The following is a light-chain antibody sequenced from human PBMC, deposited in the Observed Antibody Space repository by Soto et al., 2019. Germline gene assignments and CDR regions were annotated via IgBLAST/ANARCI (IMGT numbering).Light chain of an antibody. V-gene: IGLV2-8*01. CDR3: SSYTGSSYV. CDR2: EVS. CDR1: GSDVGDYNY. Sequence: QSVLTQPPSASGSPGQSVTISCTGTGSDVGDYNYVSWYQQHPGKAPKLMIYEVSKRPSGVPDRFSGSKSGNTASPTVSGLQAEDEANYYCSSYTGSSYVFGTGTKVTVL. J-gene: IGLJ1*01.